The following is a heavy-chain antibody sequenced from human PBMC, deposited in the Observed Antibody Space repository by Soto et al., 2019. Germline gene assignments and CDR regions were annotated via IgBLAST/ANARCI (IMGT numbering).Heavy chain of an antibody. J-gene: IGHJ6*02. CDR3: VRQGIEALHGLVDV. V-gene: IGHV4-59*08. Sequence: QVQLQASGPGLVKPSDTLSLTCTVSGDSIGTYNWGWIRQPPGKRLEWIGYISSNGGTSYNTALKSRVTISADTSTNKFSLRLSSVTAADTAVYYFVRQGIEALHGLVDVWGRGTTVTVSS. CDR1: GDSIGTYN. D-gene: IGHD1-26*01. CDR2: ISSNGGT.